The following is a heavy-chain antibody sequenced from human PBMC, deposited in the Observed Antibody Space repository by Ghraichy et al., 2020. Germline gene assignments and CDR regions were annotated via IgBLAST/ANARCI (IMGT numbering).Heavy chain of an antibody. CDR1: GFSLSTSGVG. D-gene: IGHD3-10*01. Sequence: SGPTLVKPTQTLTLTCTFSGFSLSTSGVGVGWIRQPPGKALEWVALTYWNDDKRYSPSLKSRLTITKDTSKNQVVLTMTNMDPVDTATYYCAHSPTVVRGVNLGDYFDYWGLGTLVTVSS. CDR3: AHSPTVVRGVNLGDYFDY. J-gene: IGHJ4*02. V-gene: IGHV2-5*01. CDR2: TYWNDDK.